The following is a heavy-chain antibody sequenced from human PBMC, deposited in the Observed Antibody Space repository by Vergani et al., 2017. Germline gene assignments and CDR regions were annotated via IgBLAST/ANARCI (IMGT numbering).Heavy chain of an antibody. J-gene: IGHJ5*02. V-gene: IGHV1-69*02. CDR1: GYTFSSYT. D-gene: IGHD2-15*01. CDR3: ARVPEVAATGWFDP. CDR2: IIPILGIA. Sequence: QVQLVQSGSELKKPGASVKVSCKASGYTFSSYTISWVRQAPGQGLEWMGRIIPILGIANYAQKFQGRVTITADKSTSTAYMELSSLRSEDTAVYYCARVPEVAATGWFDPWGQGTLVTVSS.